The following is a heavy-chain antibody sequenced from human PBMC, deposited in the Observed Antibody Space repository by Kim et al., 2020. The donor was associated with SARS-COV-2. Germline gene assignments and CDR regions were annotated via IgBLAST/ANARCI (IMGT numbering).Heavy chain of an antibody. J-gene: IGHJ4*02. CDR2: IIPIVFTP. CDR3: AADLRVGATAIFYFDY. Sequence: SVKVSCKTSGVIIIIYSITFLLHSPLQFLYFILIIIPIVFTPNYSHNFQYIFTITADISARTVYMDLSSLTSEDTAVYYCAADLRVGATAIFYFDYWGQGSLITVSS. CDR1: GVIIIIYS. D-gene: IGHD1-1*01. V-gene: IGHV1-69*08.